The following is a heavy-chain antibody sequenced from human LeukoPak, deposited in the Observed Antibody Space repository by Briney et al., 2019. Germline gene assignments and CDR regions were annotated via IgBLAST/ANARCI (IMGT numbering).Heavy chain of an antibody. CDR1: GITLSNYG. CDR3: AKRGVVIRVILVGFHKEAYYFDS. D-gene: IGHD3-22*01. J-gene: IGHJ4*02. V-gene: IGHV3-23*01. Sequence: GGSLRLSCAVSGITLSNYGMSWVRQAPGKGLEWVAGISDSGGRTNYADSVKGRFTISRDYPKNTLYLQMNSLRAEDTAVYFCAKRGVVIRVILVGFHKEAYYFDSWGQGALVTVSS. CDR2: ISDSGGRT.